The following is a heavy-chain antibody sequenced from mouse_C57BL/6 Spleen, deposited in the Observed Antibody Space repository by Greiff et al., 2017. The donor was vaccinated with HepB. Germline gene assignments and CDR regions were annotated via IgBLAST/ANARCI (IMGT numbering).Heavy chain of an antibody. V-gene: IGHV1-53*01. CDR2: INPSNGGT. Sequence: QVQLQQPGTELVKPGASVKLSCKASGYTFTSYWLHWVKQRPGQGLEWIGNINPSNGGTNYNEKFKSKATLTVDKSSSTAYMQLSSLTSVDSAVYYCAREEVGITTVVATNLGYWGQGTTLTVSS. CDR1: GYTFTSYW. J-gene: IGHJ2*01. D-gene: IGHD1-1*01. CDR3: AREEVGITTVVATNLGY.